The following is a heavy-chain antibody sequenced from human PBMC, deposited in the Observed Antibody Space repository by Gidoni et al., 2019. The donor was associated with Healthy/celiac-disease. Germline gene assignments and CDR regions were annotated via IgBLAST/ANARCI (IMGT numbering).Heavy chain of an antibody. CDR2: ISYDGSNK. D-gene: IGHD3-16*01. CDR3: AREGD. J-gene: IGHJ4*02. CDR1: GFTVSSYA. Sequence: QVQLVESGGGVVQPGWSLRLSCAASGFTVSSYAMHWVRQAPGKGLEWVAVISYDGSNKYYADPVKGRFTISRDNSKNTLYLQMNSLRAEDTAVYYCAREGDWGQGTLVTVSS. V-gene: IGHV3-30-3*01.